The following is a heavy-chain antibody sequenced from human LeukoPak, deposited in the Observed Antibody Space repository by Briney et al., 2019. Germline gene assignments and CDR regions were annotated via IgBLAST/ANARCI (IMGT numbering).Heavy chain of an antibody. CDR3: ARYLGGSSGPYYFDY. CDR2: IHTSGTT. D-gene: IGHD6-6*01. Sequence: SETLSLTCTVSGGSISSNYWIWIRQPAGKGLEWIGRIHTSGTTNYNPSLKSRVTMSLDTSKNQFSLKLSSVTAADTAVYYRARYLGGSSGPYYFDYWGQGTLVTVSS. CDR1: GGSISSNY. J-gene: IGHJ4*02. V-gene: IGHV4-4*07.